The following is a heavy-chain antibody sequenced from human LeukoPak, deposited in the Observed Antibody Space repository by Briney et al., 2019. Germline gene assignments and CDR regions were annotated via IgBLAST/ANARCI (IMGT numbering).Heavy chain of an antibody. CDR1: GGSISRHY. D-gene: IGHD5-12*01. CDR3: ARQGGGYD. J-gene: IGHJ4*02. Sequence: SETLSLACTVSGGSISRHYWMWIRQPPGKGLEWLGYNYYTGSTNYNSSLGGRITILIDTSKNQFSLTLTSVTAADTAVYYCARQGGGYDWGQGILVTVSS. V-gene: IGHV4-59*08. CDR2: NYYTGST.